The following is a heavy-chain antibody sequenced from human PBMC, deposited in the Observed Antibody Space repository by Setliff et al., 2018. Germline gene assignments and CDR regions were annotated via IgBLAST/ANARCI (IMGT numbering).Heavy chain of an antibody. CDR2: IHYRGTT. CDR3: ASSSSWYLGTWFDP. Sequence: AETLSLTCTVSGDSITSGTYYWGWIRQPPGKGLEWIGRIHYRGTTYSNVSLASRLTISVDTSKNQFSLQLTSVTAADTAVYYCASSSSWYLGTWFDPWGQGTLVTVSS. D-gene: IGHD6-13*01. J-gene: IGHJ5*02. CDR1: GDSITSGTYY. V-gene: IGHV4-39*01.